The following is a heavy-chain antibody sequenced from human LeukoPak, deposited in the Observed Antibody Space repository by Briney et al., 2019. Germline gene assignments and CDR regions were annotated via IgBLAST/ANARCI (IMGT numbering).Heavy chain of an antibody. V-gene: IGHV4-59*01. CDR1: GGSIRNDY. CDR3: ARDSSSSDAFGI. CDR2: IHYSGNT. Sequence: SETLSLTCTVSGGSIRNDYWSWIRQPPGKGLEYIGYIHYSGNTNYNPSLKSRVTISIDTSKNQFSLKLSSVTAADTAVYYCARDSSSSDAFGIWGQGTMVTASS. D-gene: IGHD6-6*01. J-gene: IGHJ3*02.